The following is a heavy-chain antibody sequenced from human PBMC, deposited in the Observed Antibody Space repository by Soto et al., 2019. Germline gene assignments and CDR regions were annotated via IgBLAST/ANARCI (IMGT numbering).Heavy chain of an antibody. CDR2: IYESGRT. J-gene: IGHJ5*02. Sequence: SETLSLTCIVSGASISTGGYSWSWIRQPPGKGPEWIGYIYESGRTYYKLSIKSRASISMDKSRNQFSVRLTSVTAADTAVYFCARGDRYSGSFSDYFDPWGQGTLVTVSS. D-gene: IGHD1-26*01. V-gene: IGHV4-30-2*01. CDR1: GASISTGGYS. CDR3: ARGDRYSGSFSDYFDP.